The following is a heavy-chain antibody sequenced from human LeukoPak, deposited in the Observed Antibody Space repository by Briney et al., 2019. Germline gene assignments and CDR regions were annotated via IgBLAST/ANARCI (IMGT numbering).Heavy chain of an antibody. J-gene: IGHJ4*02. Sequence: GESLKISCKGSGYNFASSWIAWVRQVPGKGLEWMGIIYPGDSDTRYSPSFQGQVTISADTSISTAYLQWSSLKASDTAMYYCARRILHRDDYGDFLDYWGQGTLVTVSS. CDR3: ARRILHRDDYGDFLDY. CDR2: IYPGDSDT. D-gene: IGHD4-17*01. CDR1: GYNFASSW. V-gene: IGHV5-51*01.